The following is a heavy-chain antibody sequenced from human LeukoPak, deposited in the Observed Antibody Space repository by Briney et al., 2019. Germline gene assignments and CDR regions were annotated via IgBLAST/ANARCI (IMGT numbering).Heavy chain of an antibody. CDR1: GFTFSSYA. V-gene: IGHV3-23*01. CDR3: FRGSYEADFDY. CDR2: ITDSGTGT. Sequence: GGSLRLSCAASGFTFSSYALSWVRQAPGKGLEWVSGITDSGTGTYYADSVKGRFTISRDNAKNSLYLQMNSLRAEDTAVYYCFRGSYEADFDYWGQGTLVTVSS. D-gene: IGHD1-26*01. J-gene: IGHJ4*02.